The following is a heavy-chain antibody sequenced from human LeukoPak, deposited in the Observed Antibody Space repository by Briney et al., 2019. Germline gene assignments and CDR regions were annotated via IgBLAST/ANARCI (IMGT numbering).Heavy chain of an antibody. J-gene: IGHJ4*02. CDR2: INHSGST. CDR1: GGSFSGYY. Sequence: SETLSLTCAVYGGSFSGYYWSWIRQPPGKGLEWIGEINHSGSTNYNPSLKSRVTISVDTSKNQFSLKLSSVTAADTAVYYCARGLEGYYDSSGYYSRQFDYWGQGTLVTVSS. CDR3: ARGLEGYYDSSGYYSRQFDY. D-gene: IGHD3-22*01. V-gene: IGHV4-34*01.